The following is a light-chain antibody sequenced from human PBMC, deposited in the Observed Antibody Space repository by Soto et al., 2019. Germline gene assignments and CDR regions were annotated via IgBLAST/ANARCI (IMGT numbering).Light chain of an antibody. V-gene: IGLV2-8*01. CDR1: SSDVGGYNY. CDR2: GVS. CDR3: SSYSGSNNYV. Sequence: QSALTQPPSASGSPGQSVTISCTGTSSDVGGYNYVSWYQQHPGKAPKLMIYGVSTRPSGVPDRFSGSKSGNTASLTVSGLKAEDEADYYCSSYSGSNNYVFGTGTKLTVL. J-gene: IGLJ1*01.